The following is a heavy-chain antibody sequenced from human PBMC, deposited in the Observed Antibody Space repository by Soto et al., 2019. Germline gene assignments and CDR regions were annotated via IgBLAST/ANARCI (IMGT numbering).Heavy chain of an antibody. CDR3: VKDGVIAAIRVYYYYGMDV. CDR1: GFTFSSYA. V-gene: IGHV3-64D*06. D-gene: IGHD2-2*02. Sequence: GSLRLSCSASGFTFSSYAMHWVRQAPGNGLEYVSAISSNGGSTYYADSVKGRFTISRDNSKNTLYLQMSSLRAEDTAVYYCVKDGVIAAIRVYYYYGMDVWGQGTTVTVS. CDR2: ISSNGGST. J-gene: IGHJ6*02.